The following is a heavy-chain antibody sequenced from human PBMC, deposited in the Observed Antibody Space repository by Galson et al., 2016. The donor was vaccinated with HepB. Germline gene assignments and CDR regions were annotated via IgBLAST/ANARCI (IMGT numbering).Heavy chain of an antibody. D-gene: IGHD1-26*01. Sequence: SCAASGFTVTNYYMNWMRQAPGQGLEWMGWILPGSGNTKYSENFRGRLTITGDTSAATAYMELSSLTSEDTAVYYCARKHRSGSYYGGVSAFFDPWGQGVLVTVAS. CDR3: ARKHRSGSYYGGVSAFFDP. J-gene: IGHJ5*02. V-gene: IGHV1-3*01. CDR2: ILPGSGNT. CDR1: GFTVTNYY.